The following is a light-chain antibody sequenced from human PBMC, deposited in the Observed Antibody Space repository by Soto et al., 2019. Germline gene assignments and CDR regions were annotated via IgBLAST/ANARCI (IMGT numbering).Light chain of an antibody. CDR2: LTS. CDR3: QQSHKTPWT. CDR1: QSIGNL. Sequence: DIQMTQSPPSLSASVGDRVTITCRASQSIGNLLNWYQQRPGKAPNLLIHLTSTVLTGVPSRFSGSGSGTDFTLTISSLQPEDFATYFCQQSHKTPWTFGQGTKVE. V-gene: IGKV1-39*01. J-gene: IGKJ1*01.